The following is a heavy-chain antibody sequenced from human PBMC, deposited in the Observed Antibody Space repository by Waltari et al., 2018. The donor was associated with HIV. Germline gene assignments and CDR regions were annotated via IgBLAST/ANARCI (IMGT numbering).Heavy chain of an antibody. CDR3: ARGRSPASRFDP. CDR1: GYTFNDYY. J-gene: IGHJ5*02. D-gene: IGHD6-6*01. CDR2: IKPNSGGT. Sequence: QVQLVQSGAEVKKPGASLKVSCKASGYTFNDYYIYWVRQAPGQGLDWIVRIKPNSGGTRYSQRFQGRVTRTRGTPISTECMGLTRGRCDETAVYFCARGRSPASRFDPGGQGTLVIGSS. V-gene: IGHV1-2*06.